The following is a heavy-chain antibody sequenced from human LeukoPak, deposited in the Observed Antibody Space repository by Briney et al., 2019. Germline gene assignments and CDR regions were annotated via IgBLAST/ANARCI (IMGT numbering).Heavy chain of an antibody. CDR1: GYSFISYW. J-gene: IGHJ4*02. CDR2: IYPGDSDT. CDR3: ARDGQNSHHCSGGSCYGSDQQFDY. Sequence: GESLKISCKGSGYSFISYWIGWVRQLPVKGLEWRGMIYPGDSDTRYSPSFQGQVTISADKSISTAYLQWSSLKASDTAMYYCARDGQNSHHCSGGSCYGSDQQFDYWGQGTLVTVSS. V-gene: IGHV5-51*01. D-gene: IGHD2-15*01.